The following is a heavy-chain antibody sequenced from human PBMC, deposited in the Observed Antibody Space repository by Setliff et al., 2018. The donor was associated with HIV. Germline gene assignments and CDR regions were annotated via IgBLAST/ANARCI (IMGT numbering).Heavy chain of an antibody. CDR1: GFIFNNYD. CDR2: ITTDSNYI. D-gene: IGHD7-27*01. V-gene: IGHV3-21*06. J-gene: IGHJ4*02. Sequence: PGGSLRLSCAASGFIFNNYDMNWVRQAPGKGPEWVSSITTDSNYIYHADSVKGRFTTSRDNAKNSLYLQMNSLRAEDTAVYYCADIGAGDHYWGQGTLVTVSS. CDR3: ADIGAGDHY.